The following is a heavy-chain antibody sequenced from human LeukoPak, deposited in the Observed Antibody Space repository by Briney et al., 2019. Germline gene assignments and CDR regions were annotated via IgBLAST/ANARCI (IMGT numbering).Heavy chain of an antibody. Sequence: SGGSLRLSCAASGFTFSSYSMNWVRQAPGKGLEWVSSISSSSSYIYYADSVKGRFTISRDNAKNSLYLQMNSLRAEDTAVYYCAKDRRSPIAARPTCYFDYWGQGTLVTVSS. D-gene: IGHD6-6*01. V-gene: IGHV3-21*04. J-gene: IGHJ4*02. CDR2: ISSSSSYI. CDR3: AKDRRSPIAARPTCYFDY. CDR1: GFTFSSYS.